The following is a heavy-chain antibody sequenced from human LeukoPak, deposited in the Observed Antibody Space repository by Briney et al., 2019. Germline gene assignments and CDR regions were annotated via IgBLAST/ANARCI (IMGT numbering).Heavy chain of an antibody. CDR3: AKAVLSEYDFWSGYYTGIGGMDV. Sequence: GGSLRLSCAASGFTFSSYAMSWVRQAPGKGLEWVSAISGSGGSTYYADSVKGRFTISRDNSKNTLYLQMNSLRAEDTAVYYCAKAVLSEYDFWSGYYTGIGGMDVWGQGTTVTVSS. V-gene: IGHV3-23*01. CDR2: ISGSGGST. J-gene: IGHJ6*02. D-gene: IGHD3-3*01. CDR1: GFTFSSYA.